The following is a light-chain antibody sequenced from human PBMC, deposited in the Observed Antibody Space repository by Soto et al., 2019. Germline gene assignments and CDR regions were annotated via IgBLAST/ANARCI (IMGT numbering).Light chain of an antibody. CDR3: CSYAGSSTLVV. CDR2: EGS. Sequence: QSALTQPASVSGSPGQSITISCTGTSSDIGSHNLVSWYQQHPGKAPKVMIYEGSKRPSGVSNRFSGSKSGNTASLTISGLQAEDEADYYCCSYAGSSTLVVFGGGTKLTVL. J-gene: IGLJ2*01. V-gene: IGLV2-23*03. CDR1: SSDIGSHNL.